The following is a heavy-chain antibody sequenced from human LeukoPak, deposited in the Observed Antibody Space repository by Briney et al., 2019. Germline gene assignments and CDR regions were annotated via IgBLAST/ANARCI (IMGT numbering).Heavy chain of an antibody. Sequence: GGSLRLSCAASGFTFSTYSMNWVRHAPGKGLEWVSYISSNGTTRYYADSVKGRFTISRDNAKNSLYLQMNSLRAEDTAVYSCERDAIMDVWGKGTTVTVSS. CDR2: ISSNGTTR. V-gene: IGHV3-48*01. CDR1: GFTFSTYS. CDR3: ERDAIMDV. D-gene: IGHD2-2*01. J-gene: IGHJ6*03.